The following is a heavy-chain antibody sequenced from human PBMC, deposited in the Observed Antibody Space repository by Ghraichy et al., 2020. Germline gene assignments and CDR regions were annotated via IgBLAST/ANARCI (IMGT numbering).Heavy chain of an antibody. Sequence: LSLTCAASGFTVSSNYVSWVRQAPGKGLEWVSIIYSGGSTYYADSVKGRFTISRDNSQNTLYLQMNSLRAEDTAVYYCARDTPYYYYMDVWGKGTTVTVSS. CDR1: GFTVSSNY. J-gene: IGHJ6*03. V-gene: IGHV3-53*01. D-gene: IGHD2-15*01. CDR2: IYSGGST. CDR3: ARDTPYYYYMDV.